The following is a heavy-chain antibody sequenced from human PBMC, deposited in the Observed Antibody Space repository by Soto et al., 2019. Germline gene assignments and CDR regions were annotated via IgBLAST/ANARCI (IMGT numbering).Heavy chain of an antibody. CDR1: GFTFSSYA. D-gene: IGHD6-19*01. V-gene: IGHV3-64*01. J-gene: IGHJ6*02. CDR3: ARNLYSSYGMDV. CDR2: ISSNGGST. Sequence: PGGSLRLSCAASGFTFSSYAMHWVRQAPGKGLEYVSAISSNGGSTYYANSVKGRFTISRDNSKNTLYLQMGSLRAEDMAVYYCARNLYSSYGMDVWGQGTTLTVSS.